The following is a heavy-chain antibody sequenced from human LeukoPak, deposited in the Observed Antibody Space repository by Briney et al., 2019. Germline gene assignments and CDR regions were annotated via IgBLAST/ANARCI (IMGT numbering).Heavy chain of an antibody. CDR2: ISWNSGSI. Sequence: GRSLRLSCAASGFTFDDYAMPWVRQAPGKGLEWVSGISWNSGSIGYADSVKGRFTISRDNAKNTLYLQMNSLRAEDTAVYYCARDPPNDSGVGFDIWGQGTMVTVSS. D-gene: IGHD3-22*01. CDR1: GFTFDDYA. CDR3: ARDPPNDSGVGFDI. V-gene: IGHV3-9*01. J-gene: IGHJ3*02.